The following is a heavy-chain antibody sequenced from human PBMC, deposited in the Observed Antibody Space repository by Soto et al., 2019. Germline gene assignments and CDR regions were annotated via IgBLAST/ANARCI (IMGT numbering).Heavy chain of an antibody. J-gene: IGHJ6*02. Sequence: QVQLVESGGGVIQPGTSLSLSCGSSGFTFRSFGMYWVRQAPGKGLEWVAVVSYDGNHKYYADSVKGRFTDSRDNANNMLYLQMNSLRGEYTAVYYGAKDVGQQLVLNYGMDVWGQGTTVTVSS. V-gene: IGHV3-30*18. CDR1: GFTFRSFG. CDR3: AKDVGQQLVLNYGMDV. CDR2: VSYDGNHK. D-gene: IGHD6-13*01.